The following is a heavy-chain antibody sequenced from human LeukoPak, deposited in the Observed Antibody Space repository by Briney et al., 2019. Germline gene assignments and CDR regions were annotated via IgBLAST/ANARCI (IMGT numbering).Heavy chain of an antibody. V-gene: IGHV4-59*05. D-gene: IGHD3-22*01. CDR1: GGSISSYY. J-gene: IGHJ3*02. CDR3: ARLTGYYDSSGYIPRPNAFDI. Sequence: SETLSLTCTVSGGSISSYYWSWIRQPAGKGLEWIGSIYYSGSTYYNPSLKSRVTISVDTSKNQFSLKPSSVTAADTAVYYCARLTGYYDSSGYIPRPNAFDIWGQGTMVTVSS. CDR2: IYYSGST.